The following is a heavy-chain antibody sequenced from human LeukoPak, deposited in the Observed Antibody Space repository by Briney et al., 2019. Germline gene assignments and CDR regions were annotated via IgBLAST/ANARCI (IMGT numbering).Heavy chain of an antibody. D-gene: IGHD6-13*01. CDR2: ISSSSSYI. CDR1: GFTFSSYS. J-gene: IGHJ4*02. V-gene: IGHV3-21*01. Sequence: GGSLRLSCAASGFTFSSYSMNWVRQAPGKGLEWVSSISSSSSYIYYADSVKGRFTISRDNAKNSLYLQMNSLRAEDTAVYYCARWSSSWYYFDYWGQGTLVTVPS. CDR3: ARWSSSWYYFDY.